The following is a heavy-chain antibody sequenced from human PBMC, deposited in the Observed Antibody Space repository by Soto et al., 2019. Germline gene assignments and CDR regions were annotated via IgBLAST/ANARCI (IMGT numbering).Heavy chain of an antibody. J-gene: IGHJ4*02. Sequence: QVQLVQSGAEVKKPGASVTVSCKASGYTFTSYGISWVRQAPGQGLEWMGWINAYNGNTKYAQKLQGRVTMTTDTSMSTAYMELRSLKSDDPAVYYCARDQAMAQFDYWGQGTLVTVSS. D-gene: IGHD5-18*01. V-gene: IGHV1-18*01. CDR3: ARDQAMAQFDY. CDR1: GYTFTSYG. CDR2: INAYNGNT.